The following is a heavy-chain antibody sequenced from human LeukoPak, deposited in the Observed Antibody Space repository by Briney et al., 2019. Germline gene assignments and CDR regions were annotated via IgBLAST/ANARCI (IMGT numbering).Heavy chain of an antibody. D-gene: IGHD3-9*01. J-gene: IGHJ6*03. V-gene: IGHV4-39*07. Sequence: KPSETLSLTCTVSGGSISSSSYYWGWIRQPPGKGLEWIGSIYYSGSTYYNPSLKSRVTIPVDTSKNQFSLKLSSVTAADTAVYYCARRPDDFDWNYYYYMDVWGKGTTVTISS. CDR1: GGSISSSSYY. CDR2: IYYSGST. CDR3: ARRPDDFDWNYYYYMDV.